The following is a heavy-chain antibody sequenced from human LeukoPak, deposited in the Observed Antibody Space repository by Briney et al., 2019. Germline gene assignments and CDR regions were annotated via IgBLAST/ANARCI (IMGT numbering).Heavy chain of an antibody. V-gene: IGHV3-7*01. CDR2: IKQDGSEK. CDR3: ARDRGPWYFDL. Sequence: GGSLRLSCAGSGITLSSYNMNWVRQAPGRGLEWVANIKQDGSEKYYVDSVKGRFTNSRDNAKNSLYLQMNSLRAEDTAVYYCARDRGPWYFDLWGRGTLVTVSS. D-gene: IGHD3-16*01. CDR1: GITLSSYN. J-gene: IGHJ2*01.